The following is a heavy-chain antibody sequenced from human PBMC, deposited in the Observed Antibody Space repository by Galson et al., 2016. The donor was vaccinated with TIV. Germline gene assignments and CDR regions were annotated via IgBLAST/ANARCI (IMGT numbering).Heavy chain of an antibody. CDR2: IDSTGFVV. Sequence: SLRLSCAASGLSVNINYMTWVRQAPGKGLEWLSYIDSTGFVVYYADSVKGRFIMSRDNAKNSLYLQMKSLRAEDTALYYCARDRSGGTDYWGQGTLVAVSS. D-gene: IGHD2-15*01. CDR1: GLSVNINY. CDR3: ARDRSGGTDY. J-gene: IGHJ4*02. V-gene: IGHV3-11*01.